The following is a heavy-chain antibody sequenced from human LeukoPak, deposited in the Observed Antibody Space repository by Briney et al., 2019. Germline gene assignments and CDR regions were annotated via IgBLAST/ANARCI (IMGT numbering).Heavy chain of an antibody. CDR1: DDSISDYY. J-gene: IGHJ3*02. Sequence: SETLSLTCTVSDDSISDYYRGWIRQPPGKGLEWIGYFHNSGTSTYNPSLKSRVTISADTSKNQFSLKLSSVTAADTAVYYCARRRAYDAFDIWGQGTMVTVSS. CDR3: ARRRAYDAFDI. V-gene: IGHV4-59*08. CDR2: FHNSGTS.